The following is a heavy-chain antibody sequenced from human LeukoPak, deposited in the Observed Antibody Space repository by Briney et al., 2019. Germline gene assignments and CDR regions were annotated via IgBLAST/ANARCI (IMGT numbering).Heavy chain of an antibody. CDR3: VPRHCDRITCYAGFDY. V-gene: IGHV3-23*01. CDR2: IGVSDGHT. Sequence: PGGSLRLSCAASGFTFSDYYMSWIRQAPGKGLEWISEIGVSDGHTYYAASVKGRFTVSRDNSKNTLYLQMDSLRVEDTAIYYCVPRHCDRITCYAGFDYWGQGTLVTVSS. D-gene: IGHD2-2*01. J-gene: IGHJ4*02. CDR1: GFTFSDYY.